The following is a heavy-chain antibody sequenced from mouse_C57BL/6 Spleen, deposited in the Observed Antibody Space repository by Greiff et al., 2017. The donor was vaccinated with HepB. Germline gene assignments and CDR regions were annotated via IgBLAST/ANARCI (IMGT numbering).Heavy chain of an antibody. CDR2: IYPGDGDT. CDR3: ARGLRLNAMDY. J-gene: IGHJ4*01. V-gene: IGHV1-80*01. CDR1: GYAFSSYW. D-gene: IGHD3-2*02. Sequence: VQLQQSGAELVKPGASVKISCKASGYAFSSYWMNWVKQRPGKGLEWIGQIYPGDGDTNYNGKFKGKATLTADKSSSTAYMQLSSLTSEDSAVYFCARGLRLNAMDYWGQGTSVTVSS.